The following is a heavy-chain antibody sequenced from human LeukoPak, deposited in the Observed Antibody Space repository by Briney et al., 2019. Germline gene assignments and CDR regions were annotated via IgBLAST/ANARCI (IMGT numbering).Heavy chain of an antibody. V-gene: IGHV4-31*03. J-gene: IGHJ4*02. CDR1: GGSVTSGGYF. CDR3: ARVAGWDYYDSRGYYNDY. Sequence: PSQTLSLTCTVSGGSVTSGGYFWSWIRQLPGKGLEWIGYAYYSGSTYYNPSLKSRVTISVDTSNNQFSLKLSSVTAADTAVYYYARVAGWDYYDSRGYYNDYWGQGTLVTVSS. D-gene: IGHD3-22*01. CDR2: AYYSGST.